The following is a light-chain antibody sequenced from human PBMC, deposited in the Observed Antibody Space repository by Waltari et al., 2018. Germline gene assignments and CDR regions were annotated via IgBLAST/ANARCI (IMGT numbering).Light chain of an antibody. CDR1: QSVGRT. Sequence: EIVLTQSPGTLSLSPGERATLSCRASQSVGRTLAWYQQKPGQAPRLIIYGASNRATGIPDRFSGSGSGTDFSLTISRLEPEDFAVFYCQHYVRLPATFGQGTKVEIK. CDR2: GAS. V-gene: IGKV3-20*01. CDR3: QHYVRLPAT. J-gene: IGKJ1*01.